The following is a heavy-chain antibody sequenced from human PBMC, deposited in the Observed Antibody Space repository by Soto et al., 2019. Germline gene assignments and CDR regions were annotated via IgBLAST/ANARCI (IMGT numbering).Heavy chain of an antibody. CDR1: GGSISSGGYY. J-gene: IGHJ6*02. V-gene: IGHV4-31*03. CDR2: IYYSGST. CDR3: ARLTVSRRRLGELSLVRDYYYYYGMDV. Sequence: PSETLSLTCTVSGGSISSGGYYWCWIRQHPGKGLEWIGYIYYSGSTYYNPSLKSRVTISVDTSKNQFSLKLSSVTAADTAVYYCARLTVSRRRLGELSLVRDYYYYYGMDVWGQGTTVTVSS. D-gene: IGHD3-16*02.